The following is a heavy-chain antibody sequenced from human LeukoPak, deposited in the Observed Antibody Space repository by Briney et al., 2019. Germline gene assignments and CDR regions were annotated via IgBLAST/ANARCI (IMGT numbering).Heavy chain of an antibody. CDR2: IIPIFGTA. Sequence: GASVKVSCTASGGTFSSYAISWVRQAPGQGLEWMGGIIPIFGTANYAQKFQGRVTITADKSTSTAYMELSSLRSEDTAVYYCARAREGYYYGSGSYTTFDYWGQGTLVTVSS. D-gene: IGHD3-10*01. CDR1: GGTFSSYA. J-gene: IGHJ4*02. V-gene: IGHV1-69*06. CDR3: ARAREGYYYGSGSYTTFDY.